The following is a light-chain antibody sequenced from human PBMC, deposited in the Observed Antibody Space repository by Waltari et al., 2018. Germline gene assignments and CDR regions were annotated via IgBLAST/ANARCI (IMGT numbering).Light chain of an antibody. J-gene: IGLJ1*01. CDR1: RSDVGRSNL. Sequence: QSALTQPASVSGSPGQSITISCTGRRSDVGRSNLVSWYLQHPGKAPKLIIYEVPKRPSGVSNRFSGSKSGNTASLTISGLQAEDEADYYCYSYAGGRVFGTGTKVTVL. V-gene: IGLV2-23*02. CDR2: EVP. CDR3: YSYAGGRV.